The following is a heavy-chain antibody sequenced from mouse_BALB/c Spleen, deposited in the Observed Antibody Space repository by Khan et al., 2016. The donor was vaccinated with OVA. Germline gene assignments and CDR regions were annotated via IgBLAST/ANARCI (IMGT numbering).Heavy chain of an antibody. J-gene: IGHJ4*01. CDR2: ISYSGST. CDR1: GYSITSDYA. Sequence: EVQLQESGPGLVKPSQSLSLTCTVTGYSITSDYAWNWIRQFPGNKLEWMGYISYSGSTNYNPSLKRRISITRDTSKNQFFLQLNSVTTEDTATYYCARDGSRYNYAMDYWGQGTSVTGSS. D-gene: IGHD2-3*01. CDR3: ARDGSRYNYAMDY. V-gene: IGHV3-2*02.